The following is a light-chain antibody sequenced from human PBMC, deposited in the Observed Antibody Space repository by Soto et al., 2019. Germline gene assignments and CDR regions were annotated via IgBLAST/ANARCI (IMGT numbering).Light chain of an antibody. CDR3: NSYAGSKYV. Sequence: QSVLTQPPSASGSPGQSVTISCTGTSSDVGAYHYVSWYQQHPGKAPKLIIYEVTKRPSWVPDRFSGSKSGNTASLTVSGLQAEDEADYYCNSYAGSKYVFGTGTKVTVL. J-gene: IGLJ1*01. V-gene: IGLV2-8*01. CDR2: EVT. CDR1: SSDVGAYHY.